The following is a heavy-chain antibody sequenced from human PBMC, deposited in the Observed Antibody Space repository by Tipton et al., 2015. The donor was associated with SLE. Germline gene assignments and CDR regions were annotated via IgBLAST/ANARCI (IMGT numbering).Heavy chain of an antibody. Sequence: SLRLSCAASGFTFDDYGMHWVRQVPGKGLEWVSSISWNSGSIGYADSVKGRFTISRDNAKNSLFLQMNSLRAEDTAVYYCAKAPLMSSCFDYWGQGTLVTVSS. D-gene: IGHD1-26*01. J-gene: IGHJ4*02. CDR1: GFTFDDYG. V-gene: IGHV3-9*01. CDR2: ISWNSGSI. CDR3: AKAPLMSSCFDY.